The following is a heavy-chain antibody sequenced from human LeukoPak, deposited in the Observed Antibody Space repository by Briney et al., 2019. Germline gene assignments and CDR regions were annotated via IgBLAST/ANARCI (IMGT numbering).Heavy chain of an antibody. Sequence: SQTLSLTCAISGDSVSSNSAAWNWIRQSPSRGLEWLGRTYYRSKSYNDYAVSVKSRITTNPDTSKNQFSLQLNSVTPEDTAVYYCASEGVAGTLGGYWGQGTLVTVSS. V-gene: IGHV6-1*01. CDR1: GDSVSSNSAA. D-gene: IGHD6-19*01. CDR3: ASEGVAGTLGGY. J-gene: IGHJ4*02. CDR2: TYYRSKSYN.